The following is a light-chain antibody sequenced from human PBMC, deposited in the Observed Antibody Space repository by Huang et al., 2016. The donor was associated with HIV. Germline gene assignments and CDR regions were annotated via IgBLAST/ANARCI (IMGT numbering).Light chain of an antibody. CDR2: GAS. CDR3: RQYNNFYT. J-gene: IGKJ3*01. Sequence: EIVMTQSPATLSVSPGERATLSCRASQSVSSNLAWYQQKPGRAPSLLIYGASTRATGVPARFSGSGSGTEFTLTISSLQSEDFAVYYCRQYNNFYTFGPGTKVDIK. V-gene: IGKV3-15*01. CDR1: QSVSSN.